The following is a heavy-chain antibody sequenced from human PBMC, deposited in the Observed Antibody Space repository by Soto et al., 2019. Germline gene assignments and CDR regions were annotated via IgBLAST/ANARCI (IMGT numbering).Heavy chain of an antibody. CDR2: ISYDGSNK. CDR3: ARDLSYSSSSGVDYYYGMDV. V-gene: IGHV3-30-3*01. D-gene: IGHD6-6*01. J-gene: IGHJ6*02. CDR1: GFTFSSYA. Sequence: PGGSLRLSCAASGFTFSSYAMHWVRQAPGKGLEWVAVISYDGSNKYYADSVKGRFTISRDNSKNTLYLQMNSLRAEDTAVYYCARDLSYSSSSGVDYYYGMDVWGQGTTVTVSS.